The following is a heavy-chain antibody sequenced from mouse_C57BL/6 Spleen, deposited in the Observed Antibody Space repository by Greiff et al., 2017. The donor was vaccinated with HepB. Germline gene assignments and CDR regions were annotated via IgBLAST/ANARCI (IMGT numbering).Heavy chain of an antibody. Sequence: EVKLMESGGGLVQPGGSMKLSCVASGFTFSNYWMNWVRQSPEKGLEWVAQIRLKSDNYATHYAESVKGRFTVSRDDSKSSVYLQMNNLRAEDTGIYYCTALLRLVGDYWGQGTSVTVSS. J-gene: IGHJ4*01. V-gene: IGHV6-3*01. CDR1: GFTFSNYW. CDR2: IRLKSDNYAT. CDR3: TALLRLVGDY. D-gene: IGHD1-1*01.